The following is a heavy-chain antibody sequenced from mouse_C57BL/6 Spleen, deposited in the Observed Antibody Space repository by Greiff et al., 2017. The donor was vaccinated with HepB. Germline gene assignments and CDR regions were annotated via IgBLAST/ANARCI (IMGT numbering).Heavy chain of an antibody. CDR2: IDPEDGET. J-gene: IGHJ3*01. V-gene: IGHV14-2*01. D-gene: IGHD2-4*01. CDR1: GFNIKDYY. Sequence: DVKLQESGAELVKPGASVKLSCTASGFNIKDYYMHWVKQRTEQGLEWIGRIDPEDGETKYAPKFQGKATITADTSSNTAYLQLSSLTSEDTAVYYCAGYYDPTMFAYWGQGTLVTVSA. CDR3: AGYYDPTMFAY.